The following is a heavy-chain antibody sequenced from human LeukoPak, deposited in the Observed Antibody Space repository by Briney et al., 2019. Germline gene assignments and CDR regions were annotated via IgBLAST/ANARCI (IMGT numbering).Heavy chain of an antibody. V-gene: IGHV3-23*01. CDR2: ISGSGGST. Sequence: GGSLRLSCAASGFTFSSYGMSWVRQAPGKGLEWVSAISGSGGSTYYADSVKGRFTISRDNSKNTLYLQMNSLRAEDTAVYYCAKDRLYLAGTYLDAFDIWGQGTMVTVSS. CDR3: AKDRLYLAGTYLDAFDI. D-gene: IGHD1-14*01. J-gene: IGHJ3*02. CDR1: GFTFSSYG.